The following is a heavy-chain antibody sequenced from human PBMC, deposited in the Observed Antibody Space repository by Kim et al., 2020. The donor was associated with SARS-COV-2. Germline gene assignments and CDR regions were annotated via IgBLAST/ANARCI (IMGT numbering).Heavy chain of an antibody. Sequence: SETLSLTCTVSGGSISSGGYYWSWIRQHPGKGLEWIGYIYYSGSTYYNPSLKSRVTISVDTSKNQFSLKLSSVTAADTAVYYCARAMGITIFGVVIVNWFDPCGQGTLVTVSS. D-gene: IGHD3-3*01. CDR1: GGSISSGGYY. CDR2: IYYSGST. J-gene: IGHJ5*02. V-gene: IGHV4-31*03. CDR3: ARAMGITIFGVVIVNWFDP.